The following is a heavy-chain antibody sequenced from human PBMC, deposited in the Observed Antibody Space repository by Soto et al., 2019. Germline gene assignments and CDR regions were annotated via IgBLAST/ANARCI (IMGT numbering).Heavy chain of an antibody. D-gene: IGHD6-19*01. CDR3: AKYPPPGRSSGRFDY. CDR2: ISGSGRST. V-gene: IGHV3-23*01. J-gene: IGHJ4*02. Sequence: EVQLLESGGGLVQPGGSLRLSCAASGFTFSSYAMSWVRQAPGKGLEWVSAISGSGRSTYYADSVKGRFTISRDNSKNTLYLQMNSLSTVDTAIYHSAKYPPPGRSSGRFDYWGQGTLVTVYS. CDR1: GFTFSSYA.